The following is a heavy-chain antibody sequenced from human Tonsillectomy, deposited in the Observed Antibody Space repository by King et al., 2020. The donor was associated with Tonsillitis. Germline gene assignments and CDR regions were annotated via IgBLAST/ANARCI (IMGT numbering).Heavy chain of an antibody. Sequence: VQLVESGGGMVQPGRSLRLSCAASGFTFSHYAMHWVRQAPGKGLEWLAVISYAGDNKHYADSVRGRFIISRDNSKNMLYLQMDSVSAEDTAMYYCATIRQPNWNSPFRTDHYGVDVWGQGTTVTVS. V-gene: IGHV3-30-3*01. D-gene: IGHD1-7*01. CDR2: ISYAGDNK. J-gene: IGHJ6*02. CDR3: ATIRQPNWNSPFRTDHYGVDV. CDR1: GFTFSHYA.